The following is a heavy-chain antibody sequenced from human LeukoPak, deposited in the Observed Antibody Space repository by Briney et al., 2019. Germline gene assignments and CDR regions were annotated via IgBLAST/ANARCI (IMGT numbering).Heavy chain of an antibody. CDR2: IYPDGRT. Sequence: PGGSLRLSCAASGSYMTWVRQAPGKRLEWVSLIYPDGRTYYTDSVKGRFTISRDNSKNTLYLQMNSLRAEDTAVYYCARGIGASWSLDQWGQRTLVTVSS. D-gene: IGHD6-13*01. CDR1: GSY. J-gene: IGHJ4*02. CDR3: ARGIGASWSLDQ. V-gene: IGHV3-53*01.